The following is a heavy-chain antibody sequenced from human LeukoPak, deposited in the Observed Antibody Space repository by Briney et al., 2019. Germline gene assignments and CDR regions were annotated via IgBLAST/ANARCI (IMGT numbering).Heavy chain of an antibody. D-gene: IGHD3-3*01. CDR1: GFTFDDYA. J-gene: IGHJ3*02. CDR2: FSWNSGSI. CDR3: AKGITIFGVVIVDAFDI. Sequence: PGGSLRLSCAASGFTFDDYAMHWVRQAPGKGLEWVSGFSWNSGSIGYADSVKGRFTISRDNAKNSLYLQMNSLRAEDTALYYCAKGITIFGVVIVDAFDIWGQGTMVTVSS. V-gene: IGHV3-9*01.